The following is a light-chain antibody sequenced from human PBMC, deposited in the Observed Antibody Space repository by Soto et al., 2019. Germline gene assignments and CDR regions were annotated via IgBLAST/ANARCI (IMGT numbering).Light chain of an antibody. Sequence: QSALTQPPSPSGSPGQSVTISCTGTSSDVGAYDYVSWYQQHPGKAPKLMIYEINKRPSGVPDRFSGSKSGNTASLTVSGLQAEDEADYYCSSFAGSNNFPYVFGTGTKVTVL. V-gene: IGLV2-8*01. CDR3: SSFAGSNNFPYV. CDR1: SSDVGAYDY. J-gene: IGLJ1*01. CDR2: EIN.